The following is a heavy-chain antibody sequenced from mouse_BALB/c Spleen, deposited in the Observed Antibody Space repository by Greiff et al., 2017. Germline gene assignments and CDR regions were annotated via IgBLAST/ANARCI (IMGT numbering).Heavy chain of an antibody. CDR1: GFTFSSYA. D-gene: IGHD1-1*01. J-gene: IGHJ2*01. Sequence: EVQLVESGGGLVKPGGSLKLSCAASGFTFSSYAMSWVRQTPEKRLEWVASISSGGSTYYPDSVKGRFTISRDNARNILYLQMSSLRSEDTAMYYCARVYGDYFDYWGQGTTLTVSS. CDR2: ISSGGST. CDR3: ARVYGDYFDY. V-gene: IGHV5-6-5*01.